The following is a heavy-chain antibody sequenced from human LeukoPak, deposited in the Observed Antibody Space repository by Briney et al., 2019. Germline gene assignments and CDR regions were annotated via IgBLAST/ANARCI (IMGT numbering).Heavy chain of an antibody. V-gene: IGHV3-21*01. CDR2: ISSSSSYI. CDR3: ARDAIGATWDYYYYYYMDV. J-gene: IGHJ6*03. CDR1: GFTFSSYS. D-gene: IGHD1-26*01. Sequence: GGSLRLSCAASGFTFSSYSMNWVRQAPGKGLEWVSSISSSSSYIYYADSVKGRFTISRDNAKNSLYLQMNSLRAEDTAVYYCARDAIGATWDYYYYYYMDVWGKGTTVTVSS.